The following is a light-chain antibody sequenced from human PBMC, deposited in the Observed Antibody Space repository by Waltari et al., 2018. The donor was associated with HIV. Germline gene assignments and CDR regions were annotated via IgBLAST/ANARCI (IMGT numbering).Light chain of an antibody. J-gene: IGKJ1*01. CDR3: QQSAET. CDR1: QSVSSSY. V-gene: IGKV3-20*01. CDR2: GAS. Sequence: EIVLTQSPGTLSLSPGERATLSCRASQSVSSSYLAWYQQKPGQAPRLLIYGASSRATGIPDRFSGSGSGTDFTLTISRLEPEDFAVYYCQQSAETFGQGTKVEIK.